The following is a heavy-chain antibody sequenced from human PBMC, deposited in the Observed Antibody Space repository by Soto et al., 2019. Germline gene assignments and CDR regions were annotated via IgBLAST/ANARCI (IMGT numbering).Heavy chain of an antibody. CDR1: GYTFTSYY. CDR3: ARVAEDWFDP. J-gene: IGHJ5*02. V-gene: IGHV1-46*01. CDR2: INPSGGST. Sequence: QVQLVQSGAEVKKPGASVKVSCKASGYTFTSYYMHWVRQAPGQGLEWMGIINPSGGSTSYAQKFQSRVTLTRDTSTSTVYMELSSLRSEDTAVYYCARVAEDWFDPWGQGTLVTVSS.